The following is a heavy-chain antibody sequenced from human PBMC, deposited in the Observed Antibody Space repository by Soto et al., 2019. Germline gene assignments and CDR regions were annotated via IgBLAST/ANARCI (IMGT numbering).Heavy chain of an antibody. Sequence: ASVKVSCKVSGYTLTELSMHWVRQAPGKGLEWMGGFDPEDGETIYAQKFQGRVTMTEDTSTDTAYMELSSLRSEDTAVYYCAFSKVVVAAIAFDIWGQGTMVTVSS. CDR1: GYTLTELS. D-gene: IGHD2-15*01. CDR3: AFSKVVVAAIAFDI. V-gene: IGHV1-24*01. J-gene: IGHJ3*02. CDR2: FDPEDGET.